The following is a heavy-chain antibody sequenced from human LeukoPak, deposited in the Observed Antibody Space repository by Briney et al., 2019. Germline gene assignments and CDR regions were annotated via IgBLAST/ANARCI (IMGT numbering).Heavy chain of an antibody. J-gene: IGHJ4*02. CDR2: INHSGST. Sequence: SETLSLTCAVYGGSFSGYYWSWIRQPPGKGLEWIGEINHSGSTNYNPSLKSRVTISVDTSKNQFSLKLSSVTAADTAVYYCARAGQVRGVIRDWGQGTLVTVSS. V-gene: IGHV4-34*01. D-gene: IGHD3-10*01. CDR1: GGSFSGYY. CDR3: ARAGQVRGVIRD.